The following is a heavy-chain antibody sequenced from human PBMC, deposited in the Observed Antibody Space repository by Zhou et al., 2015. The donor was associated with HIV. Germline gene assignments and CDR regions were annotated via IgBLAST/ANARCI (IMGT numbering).Heavy chain of an antibody. CDR3: ARSSVNHDNAFDI. CDR2: ITPMFDIK. J-gene: IGHJ3*02. CDR1: GGTFNNNYA. Sequence: QVQLVQSGAEVKTSGSSVKVSCKASGGTFNNNYAINWVRQAPGQGLEWMGGITPMFDIKNYAQKFRARLKITVDQSTNTAYMELSSLTSEDAAMYFCARSSVNHDNAFDIWGQGTKVIVSS. D-gene: IGHD3-22*01. V-gene: IGHV1-69*17.